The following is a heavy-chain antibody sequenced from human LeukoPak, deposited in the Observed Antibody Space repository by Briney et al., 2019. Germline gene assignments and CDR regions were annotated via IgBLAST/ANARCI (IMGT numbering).Heavy chain of an antibody. V-gene: IGHV1-69*13. D-gene: IGHD2-2*01. CDR3: ARPDIVVVPAAIGAPFSY. CDR1: GGTFSSYA. CDR2: FLLIFGTA. Sequence: ASVKVSCKSSGGTFSSYAIGWVRQAPGQGLKWVGGFLLIFGTANYAQKLQGRVTITSDESTSTAYMELSSLRSEDTAVYYCARPDIVVVPAAIGAPFSYWGQGTLVTVSS. J-gene: IGHJ4*02.